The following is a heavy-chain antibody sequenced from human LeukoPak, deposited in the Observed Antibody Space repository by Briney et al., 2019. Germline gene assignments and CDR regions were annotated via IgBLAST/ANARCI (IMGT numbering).Heavy chain of an antibody. CDR3: ARALIKTQFDY. Sequence: SETLSLTCTVSGGSISSGGYYWSWIRQPPGKGLEWIGYIYHSGSTYYNPSLKSRVTISVDRSKNQFSLKLSSVTAADTAVYYCARALIKTQFDYWGQGTLVTVSS. CDR2: IYHSGST. V-gene: IGHV4-30-2*01. J-gene: IGHJ4*02. D-gene: IGHD3-16*01. CDR1: GGSISSGGYY.